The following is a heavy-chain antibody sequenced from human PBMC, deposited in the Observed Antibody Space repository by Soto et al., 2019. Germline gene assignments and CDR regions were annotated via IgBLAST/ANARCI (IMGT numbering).Heavy chain of an antibody. D-gene: IGHD4-4*01. CDR3: ARVRAFISNIYYMDV. Sequence: GGSLRLSCAASGFTFSSYSMNWVRQAPGKGLEWVSYISSSSSTIYYADFVKGRFTISRDNAKNSLYLQMNSLRAEDTAVYYCARVRAFISNIYYMDVWGKGTTVTVSS. J-gene: IGHJ6*03. CDR1: GFTFSSYS. V-gene: IGHV3-48*01. CDR2: ISSSSSTI.